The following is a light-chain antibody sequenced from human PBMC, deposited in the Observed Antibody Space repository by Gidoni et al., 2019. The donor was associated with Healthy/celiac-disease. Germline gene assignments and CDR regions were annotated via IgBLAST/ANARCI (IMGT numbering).Light chain of an antibody. CDR2: GAS. J-gene: IGKJ1*01. CDR1: QSVNSDY. CDR3: QQYGRSPRT. Sequence: EIVLPQSPGTLSLYPGEGVTLSCRASQSVNSDYLAWYQKKPGQAPKVLIAGASTRVTGVPDRFSGSGSGTDFTLTISRLEPEDFAVDYCQQYGRSPRTFGQGTRVEIK. V-gene: IGKV3-20*01.